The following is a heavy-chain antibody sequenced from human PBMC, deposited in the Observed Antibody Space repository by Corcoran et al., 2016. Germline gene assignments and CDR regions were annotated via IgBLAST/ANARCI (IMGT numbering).Heavy chain of an antibody. CDR3: ARTSSGSLPDY. Sequence: QVTLKESGPALVKHTQTLTLTCCFSGFSLSNSGMRVSWFRQPPGKALEWLARIDWDDDKFYSTSLKTRLNISKDTAKNQVVLTIANKDPVDTATDYCARTSSGSLPDYWGQGTLVTVSS. CDR1: GFSLSNSGMR. V-gene: IGHV2-70*04. D-gene: IGHD2-15*01. CDR2: IDWDDDK. J-gene: IGHJ4*02.